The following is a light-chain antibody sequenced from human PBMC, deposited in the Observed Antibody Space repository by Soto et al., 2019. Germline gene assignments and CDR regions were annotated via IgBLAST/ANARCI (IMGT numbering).Light chain of an antibody. J-gene: IGKJ2*01. CDR1: QSISSW. V-gene: IGKV1-5*03. CDR2: KAS. CDR3: QQYNTYPYT. Sequence: DIQMTQSPSTLSASVGDRVTITCRASQSISSWLAWYQQKPGKAPKVLIYKASILESGVPSSFSGSGSCTEFTLTISSLQPYDFATYYCQQYNTYPYTFGQGTKLEIK.